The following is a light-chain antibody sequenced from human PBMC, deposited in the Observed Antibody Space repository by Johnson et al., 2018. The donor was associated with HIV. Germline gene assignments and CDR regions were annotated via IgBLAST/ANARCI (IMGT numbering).Light chain of an antibody. Sequence: QSVLTQPPSVSAAPGQKVTISCSGSSSNIGNNYVSWYQQLPGTAPKLLIYENNRRPSGIPDRFSGSKSGTSATLGITGLQAGDEADYYCGTWERSMSAHYVFGTGTKVTVL. CDR2: ENN. CDR3: GTWERSMSAHYV. CDR1: SSNIGNNY. V-gene: IGLV1-51*02. J-gene: IGLJ1*01.